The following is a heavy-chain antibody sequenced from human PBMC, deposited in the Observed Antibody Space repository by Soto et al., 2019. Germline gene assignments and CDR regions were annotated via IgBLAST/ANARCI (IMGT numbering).Heavy chain of an antibody. J-gene: IGHJ6*02. D-gene: IGHD3-22*01. CDR3: ARDNYYDSSGLRYYYYGMDV. CDR1: GYTFTGYY. CDR2: INPNSGGT. Sequence: QVQLVQSGAEVKKPGASVKVSCRASGYTFTGYYMHWVRQAPGQGLEWMGWINPNSGGTNYAQKFQGRVTMTRDTSISTAYMELSRLRSDDTAVYYCARDNYYDSSGLRYYYYGMDVWGQGTTVTVSS. V-gene: IGHV1-2*02.